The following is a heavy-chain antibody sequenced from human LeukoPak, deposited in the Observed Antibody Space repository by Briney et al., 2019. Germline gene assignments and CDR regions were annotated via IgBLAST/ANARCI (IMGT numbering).Heavy chain of an antibody. CDR2: IYYSGST. J-gene: IGHJ6*02. V-gene: IGHV4-59*01. D-gene: IGHD3-16*01. CDR3: ARDRGPWGITYYGMDV. CDR1: GGSISSYY. Sequence: SETLSLTCTVSGGSISSYYWSWILQPPGKGLEWIGYIYYSGSTNYNPSLKSRVTISVDTSKNQFSLKLSSVTAADTAVYYCARDRGPWGITYYGMDVWGQGTTVTVSS.